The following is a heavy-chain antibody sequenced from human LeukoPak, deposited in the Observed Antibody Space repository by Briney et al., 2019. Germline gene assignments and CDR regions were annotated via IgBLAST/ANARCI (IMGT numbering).Heavy chain of an antibody. CDR1: GYRFTGYH. V-gene: IGHV1-2*02. CDR2: INPSSGDT. Sequence: ASVKVSCKTSGYRFTGYHMHWVRQDPGQGLEWLGWINPSSGDTNYAQKFQGRVAMTRDTSISTAYMELRRLTSDDTAVYYCVPTNDRYFYFDYWGQGTPVTVSS. CDR3: VPTNDRYFYFDY. D-gene: IGHD2-8*01. J-gene: IGHJ4*02.